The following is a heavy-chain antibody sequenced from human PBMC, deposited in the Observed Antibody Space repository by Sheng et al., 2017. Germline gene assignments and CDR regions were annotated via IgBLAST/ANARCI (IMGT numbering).Heavy chain of an antibody. CDR3: TTDGSGSYYYYYYMDV. V-gene: IGHV3-15*01. Sequence: EVQLVESGGGLVKPGGSLRLSCAASGFTFSNAWMSWVRQAPGKGLEWVGRIKSKTDGGTTDYAAPVKGRFTISRDDSKNTLYLQMNSLKTEDTAVYYCTTDGSGSYYYYYYMDVWGKGTTVTVSS. J-gene: IGHJ6*03. D-gene: IGHD3-10*01. CDR2: IKSKTDGGTT. CDR1: GFTFSNAW.